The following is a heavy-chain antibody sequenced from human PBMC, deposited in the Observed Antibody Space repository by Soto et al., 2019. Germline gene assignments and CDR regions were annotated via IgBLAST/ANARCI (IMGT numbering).Heavy chain of an antibody. J-gene: IGHJ4*02. Sequence: GALRLGLAASGFPFKIYKMNGGRQAPGKGLEWVSYIRYSGSNTYYADSVRGRFTISRDNAENSLFLQMNSLRAEDTAVYYCARSGPYGEFDYWGQGTLVTVS. V-gene: IGHV3-48*03. CDR3: ARSGPYGEFDY. CDR1: GFPFKIYK. D-gene: IGHD4-17*01. CDR2: IRYSGSNT.